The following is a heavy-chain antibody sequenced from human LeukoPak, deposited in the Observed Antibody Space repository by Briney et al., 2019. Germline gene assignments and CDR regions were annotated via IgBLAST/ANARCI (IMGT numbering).Heavy chain of an antibody. J-gene: IGHJ4*02. V-gene: IGHV4-38-2*02. CDR1: GYSISSGYY. CDR2: IYYSGST. D-gene: IGHD1-26*01. CDR3: ARVPPWEAIDY. Sequence: PSETLSLTCTVSGYSISSGYYWGWIRQPPGKGLEWIGSIYYSGSTYYNPSLKSRVTISVDTSKNQFSLKLSSVTAADTAVYYCARVPPWEAIDYWGQGTLVTVSS.